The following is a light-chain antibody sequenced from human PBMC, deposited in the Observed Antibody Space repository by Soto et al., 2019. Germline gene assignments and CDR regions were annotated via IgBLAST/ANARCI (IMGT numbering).Light chain of an antibody. CDR1: QSVSSN. CDR3: QQYNNWPPDRT. J-gene: IGKJ1*01. V-gene: IGKV3-15*01. Sequence: EIVMTQSPATLSVSPGERATLSCRASQSVSSNLAWYQQNPGQAPRLLIYGASTRATGIPARFSGSGSGTEFTLTISSLQSEDFAIYICQQYNNWPPDRTFGQGTKVEIK. CDR2: GAS.